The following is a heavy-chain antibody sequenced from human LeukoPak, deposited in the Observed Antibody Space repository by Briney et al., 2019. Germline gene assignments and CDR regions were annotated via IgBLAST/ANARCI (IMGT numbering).Heavy chain of an antibody. CDR1: GLIFSRYG. CDR2: ISGSGGTT. Sequence: GGSLRLSCAASGLIFSRYGMSWVRQAPGKGLERVSAISGSGGTTYYADSVKGRFTISRDNSKNTLYLQINSLRAEDTAVYYCAKDHLPGIVVADRDYWGQGTLVTVSS. V-gene: IGHV3-23*01. CDR3: AKDHLPGIVVADRDY. D-gene: IGHD6-19*01. J-gene: IGHJ4*02.